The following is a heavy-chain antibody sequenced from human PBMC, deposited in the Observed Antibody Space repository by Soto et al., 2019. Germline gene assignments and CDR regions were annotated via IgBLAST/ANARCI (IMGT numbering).Heavy chain of an antibody. V-gene: IGHV3-74*01. Sequence: EVQLVESGGGLVQPGGSLRLSCAASGFTFSSYWMHWVRQAPGKGLVWVSRINSDGSSTSYADSLKGRFPISRDNAKNTLYLQMNSLRAEDTAVYYCARIQKGLPGLGYWGQGTLVTVSS. CDR2: INSDGSST. D-gene: IGHD5-18*01. CDR1: GFTFSSYW. J-gene: IGHJ4*02. CDR3: ARIQKGLPGLGY.